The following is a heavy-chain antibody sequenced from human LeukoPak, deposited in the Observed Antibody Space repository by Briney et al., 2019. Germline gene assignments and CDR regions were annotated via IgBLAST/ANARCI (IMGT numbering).Heavy chain of an antibody. V-gene: IGHV1-18*01. CDR2: ISAYNGNT. Sequence: ASVKVSCKASGYTFTSYGISWGRQAPGQGLEWMGWISAYNGNTNYAQKLQGRGTMTTDTSTSTAYMELRSLRSEDAAVYYCAFSSGWSGSFDYWGQRTRVTVS. CDR3: AFSSGWSGSFDY. D-gene: IGHD6-19*01. J-gene: IGHJ4*02. CDR1: GYTFTSYG.